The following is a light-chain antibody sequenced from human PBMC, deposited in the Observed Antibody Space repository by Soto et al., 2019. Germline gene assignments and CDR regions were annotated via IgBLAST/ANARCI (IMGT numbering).Light chain of an antibody. V-gene: IGLV2-8*01. J-gene: IGLJ2*01. CDR3: ISYGGSNNYVL. CDR2: DVS. Sequence: QSALTQPPSAVGSPGQSVTISCTGTSSDVGSYNYVSWYQLHPGKAPKLMIYDVSKRPSGVPDRFSGSKSGNTASLTVSGLQAEEEADYYGISYGGSNNYVLLGGGTKLTVL. CDR1: SSDVGSYNY.